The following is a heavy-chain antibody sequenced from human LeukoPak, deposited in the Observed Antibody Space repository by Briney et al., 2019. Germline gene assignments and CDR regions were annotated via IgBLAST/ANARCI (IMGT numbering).Heavy chain of an antibody. CDR1: GGSFSGYY. D-gene: IGHD2-2*01. CDR2: INHSGST. Sequence: PSETLSLTCAVYGGSFSGYYWSWIRQPPGKGLEWIGEINHSGSTNYNPSLKSRVTISVDTSKNQFSLKLSSVTAADTAVYYCARRSWRGLYYWGQGTLVTVSS. J-gene: IGHJ4*02. V-gene: IGHV4-34*01. CDR3: ARRSWRGLYY.